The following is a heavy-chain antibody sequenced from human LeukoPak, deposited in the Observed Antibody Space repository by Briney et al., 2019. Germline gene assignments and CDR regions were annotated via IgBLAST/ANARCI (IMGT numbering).Heavy chain of an antibody. CDR1: GFTFSSSA. CDR3: ARETVGFDY. D-gene: IGHD4-23*01. V-gene: IGHV3-23*01. J-gene: IGHJ4*02. Sequence: GGSLRLSCAASGFTFSSSAMNWVRQAPGKGLEWVSAISGSGGSANYADSVKGRFTISRDNSKNTLYLQMNSLRAEDTAVYYCARETVGFDYWGQGTLVTVSS. CDR2: ISGSGGSA.